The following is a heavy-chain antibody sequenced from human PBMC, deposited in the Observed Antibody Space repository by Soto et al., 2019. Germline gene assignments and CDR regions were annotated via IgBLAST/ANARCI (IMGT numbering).Heavy chain of an antibody. J-gene: IGHJ4*02. D-gene: IGHD3-10*01. V-gene: IGHV3-74*01. CDR1: GFIFSSEG. CDR2: INTDGSDT. CDR3: VRDRPGSQEYFDY. Sequence: GGSLRLSCAASGFIFSSEGMDWVRQAPGKGLVWVSRINTDGSDTRYADSVKGRFTISRDNAKNTVYLQMNSLRAEDTGVYYCVRDRPGSQEYFDYWGQGNMVTVSS.